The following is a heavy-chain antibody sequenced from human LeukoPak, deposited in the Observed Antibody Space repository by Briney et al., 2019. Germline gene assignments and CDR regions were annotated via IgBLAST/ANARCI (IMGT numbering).Heavy chain of an antibody. D-gene: IGHD3-10*01. CDR3: ASTYYYGSGSYTFDY. CDR2: IIPIFGTA. CDR1: GDTFSSYA. Sequence: SVKVSCEASGDTFSSYAISWVRQAPGQGLEWMGGIIPIFGTANYAQKFQGRVTITTDESTSTAYMELSGLRSEDTAVYYCASTYYYGSGSYTFDYWGQGTLVTVSS. J-gene: IGHJ4*02. V-gene: IGHV1-69*05.